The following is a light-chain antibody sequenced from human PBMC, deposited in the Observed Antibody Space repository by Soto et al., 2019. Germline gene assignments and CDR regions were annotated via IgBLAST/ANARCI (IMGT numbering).Light chain of an antibody. CDR1: SGHSSYA. Sequence: QPVLTQSPSASASLGASVKLTCTLSSGHSSYAIAWHQQHPEKGPRYLMKVTSDGSHDKGDGVPDRFSGSSSGAERYLTISSLQSEDEADYYCQTGGTGILFGGGTKVTVL. CDR2: VTSDGSH. V-gene: IGLV4-69*01. J-gene: IGLJ3*02. CDR3: QTGGTGIL.